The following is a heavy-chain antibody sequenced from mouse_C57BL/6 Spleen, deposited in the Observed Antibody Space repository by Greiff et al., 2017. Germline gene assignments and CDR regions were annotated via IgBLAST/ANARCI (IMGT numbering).Heavy chain of an antibody. Sequence: QVQLQQPGAELVKPGASVKLSCKASGYTFTSYWMHWVKQRPGQGLEWIGMIHPNSGSTNYNEKFESKATLTVDKSSSTAYMQLSSLTSEDSAVYYCASLGLYFDYWGQGTTLTVSS. CDR3: ASLGLYFDY. CDR1: GYTFTSYW. D-gene: IGHD4-1*01. V-gene: IGHV1-64*01. J-gene: IGHJ2*01. CDR2: IHPNSGST.